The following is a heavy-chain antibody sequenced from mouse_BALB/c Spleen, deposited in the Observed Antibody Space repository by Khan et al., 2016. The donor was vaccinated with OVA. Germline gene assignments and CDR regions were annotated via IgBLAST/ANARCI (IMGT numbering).Heavy chain of an antibody. V-gene: IGHV5-6*01. CDR2: ISSGGDYT. D-gene: IGHD4-1*01. J-gene: IGHJ3*01. CDR3: ASHLTGSFAY. Sequence: EVELVESGGDLVKPGGSLKLSCAASGFTFSSYSMSWVRQTPDKRLEWVATISSGGDYTYYPDNVKGRFTISRDNAKKNLYLQMSSLKSEDTAMYYCASHLTGSFAYWGQGTLVTVSA. CDR1: GFTFSSYS.